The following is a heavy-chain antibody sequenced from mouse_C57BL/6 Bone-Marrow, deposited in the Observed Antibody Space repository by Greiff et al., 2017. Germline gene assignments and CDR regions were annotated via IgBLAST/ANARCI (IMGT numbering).Heavy chain of an antibody. D-gene: IGHD2-4*01. Sequence: QVQLQQSGAELVKPGASVKLSKASGYIFTEYTIHWVKQRSGQGLEWIGWFYPGSGSIKYNERFKDKATLTADKSSNTVYMELSRLTSEDAAVYFCARHERYYDYEGYFDYWGQGTTLTVSA. J-gene: IGHJ2*01. CDR1: GYIFTEYT. V-gene: IGHV1-62-2*01. CDR3: ARHERYYDYEGYFDY. CDR2: FYPGSGSI.